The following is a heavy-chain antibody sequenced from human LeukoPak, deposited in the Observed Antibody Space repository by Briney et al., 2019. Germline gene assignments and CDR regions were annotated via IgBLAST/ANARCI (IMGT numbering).Heavy chain of an antibody. V-gene: IGHV4-34*01. J-gene: IGHJ5*02. CDR1: GGSISSYY. Sequence: PSETLSLTCTVSGGSISSYYWSWIRQPPGKGLEWIGEINHSGSTNYNPSLKSRVTISVDTSKNQFSLKLSSVTAADTAVYYCARLYYYGSGSYYNVVNWFDPWGQGTLVTVSS. D-gene: IGHD3-10*01. CDR3: ARLYYYGSGSYYNVVNWFDP. CDR2: INHSGST.